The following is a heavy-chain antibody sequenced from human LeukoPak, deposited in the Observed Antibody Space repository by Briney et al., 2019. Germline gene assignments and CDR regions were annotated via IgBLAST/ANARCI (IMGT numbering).Heavy chain of an antibody. CDR3: ARAPAYYDSSGYYYLSDY. D-gene: IGHD3-22*01. Sequence: ASVNVSCKASGYTFTGFCIHWVRQAPGQGLEWMGWLNPNSGGTNYAQNFQGRVTMTRDTSTSTAYMQLRSLRSDDTAVYYCARAPAYYDSSGYYYLSDYWGQGTLVTVSS. CDR2: LNPNSGGT. J-gene: IGHJ4*02. CDR1: GYTFTGFC. V-gene: IGHV1-2*02.